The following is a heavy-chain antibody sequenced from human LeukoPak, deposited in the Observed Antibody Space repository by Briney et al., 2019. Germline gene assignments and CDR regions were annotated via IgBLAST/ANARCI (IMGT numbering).Heavy chain of an antibody. V-gene: IGHV3-66*01. CDR3: ASSGNYYPYFDY. CDR1: GFTVSSNY. CDR2: IYGGGIT. Sequence: PGGPLRLSCAASGFTVSSNYMSWVRQAPGKGLEWVSIIYGGGITYYAESVNGRFTISRDSSKNTLYLQMNSLRAEDTAVYFCASSGNYYPYFDYWGQGTLVTVSS. J-gene: IGHJ4*02. D-gene: IGHD1-26*01.